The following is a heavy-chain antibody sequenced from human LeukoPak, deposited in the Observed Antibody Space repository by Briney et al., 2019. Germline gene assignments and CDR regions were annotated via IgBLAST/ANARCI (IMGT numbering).Heavy chain of an antibody. CDR2: IYTSGST. J-gene: IGHJ6*03. Sequence: PSETLSLTCTVSGGSISSYYWSCIRQPPGKGLEWIGYIYTSGSTNYNPSLKSRVTISVDTSKNQFSLKLSSVTAADTAVYYCTSGAPYDFWVRYYYYYMDVWGKGTTVTVSS. V-gene: IGHV4-4*09. CDR3: TSGAPYDFWVRYYYYYMDV. CDR1: GGSISSYY. D-gene: IGHD3-3*01.